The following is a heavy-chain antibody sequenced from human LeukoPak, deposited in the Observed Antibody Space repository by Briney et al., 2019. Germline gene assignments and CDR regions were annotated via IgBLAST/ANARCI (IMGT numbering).Heavy chain of an antibody. CDR3: ARGPDSSGYYF. CDR1: GYTFTSYD. V-gene: IGHV1-8*01. J-gene: IGHJ4*02. CDR2: MNPNSGNT. Sequence: GASMKVSCKASGYTFTSYDINWVRHATGQGLDWIGWMNPNSGNTGYAHKFQGRVTMTRNTSISTAYMELSSLRSEDTAVYYCARGPDSSGYYFWGQGTLVTVSS. D-gene: IGHD3-22*01.